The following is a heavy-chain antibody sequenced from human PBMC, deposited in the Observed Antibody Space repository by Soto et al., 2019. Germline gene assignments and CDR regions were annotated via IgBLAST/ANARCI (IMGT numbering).Heavy chain of an antibody. V-gene: IGHV3-74*01. J-gene: IGHJ4*02. CDR2: ITGDGTTT. CDR1: GFTFSPYW. D-gene: IGHD2-8*01. CDR3: ARDTNYQPDY. Sequence: VQLVESGGGLVQPGGSLRLSCAASGFTFSPYWIHWVRQAPGKGLVWVSRITGDGTTTNYADSVKGRFTISRDNAKNTVYLQMDSLRAEDTAVYYCARDTNYQPDYWGQGTLVTVSS.